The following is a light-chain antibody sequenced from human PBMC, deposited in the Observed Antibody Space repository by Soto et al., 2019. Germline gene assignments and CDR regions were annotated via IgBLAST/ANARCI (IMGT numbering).Light chain of an antibody. J-gene: IGKJ4*01. CDR3: QHYGGSVT. CDR1: QSVSSSY. Sequence: EIVLTQSPGTLSLSPGERATLSCRASQSVSSSYLAWYQQKPGQAPRLLIYGASTRATGIPDRFSGSGSGSDFTLTISRLEPEDFAVYYCQHYGGSVTFGGGTKVDIK. CDR2: GAS. V-gene: IGKV3-20*01.